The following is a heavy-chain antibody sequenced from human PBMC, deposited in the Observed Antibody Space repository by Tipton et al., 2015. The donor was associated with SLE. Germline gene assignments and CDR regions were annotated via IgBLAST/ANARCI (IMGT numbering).Heavy chain of an antibody. V-gene: IGHV4-38-2*01. Sequence: LRLSCAVSGYSISSGYYWGWIRQPPGKGLEWIGIINQGGGAYYNSSLKSRVTISVDTSKNQFSLKVSSVTAADTAVYCCARRDGYSSIWNWFDPWGQGTLVTVSS. CDR3: ARRDGYSSIWNWFDP. CDR1: GYSISSGYY. J-gene: IGHJ5*02. CDR2: INQGGGA. D-gene: IGHD6-13*01.